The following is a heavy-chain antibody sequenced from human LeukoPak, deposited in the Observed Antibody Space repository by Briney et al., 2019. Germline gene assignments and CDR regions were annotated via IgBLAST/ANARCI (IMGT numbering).Heavy chain of an antibody. V-gene: IGHV4-39*01. CDR2: FYDRGNT. D-gene: IGHD2-15*01. CDR3: ARGLVLGYCSGGSCYGDDDY. J-gene: IGHJ4*02. CDR1: GGSITFSNYY. Sequence: SETLSLTCTVSGGSITFSNYYWGWVRQPPGKGLEWIVGFYDRGNTYCNPSLKSRVTISADTSKKQFSLKLTSVTAADTAVYYCARGLVLGYCSGGSCYGDDDYWGQGTLVTVSS.